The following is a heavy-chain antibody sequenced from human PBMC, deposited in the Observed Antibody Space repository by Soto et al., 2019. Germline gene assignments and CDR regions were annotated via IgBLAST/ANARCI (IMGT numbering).Heavy chain of an antibody. D-gene: IGHD1-1*01. V-gene: IGHV3-30*18. CDR1: GFTFSSYG. CDR2: ISYDGSNK. J-gene: IGHJ6*02. Sequence: QVQLVESGGGVVQPGRSLRLSCAASGFTFSSYGMHWVRQAPGKGLEWGAVISYDGSNKYYADSVKGRFTISRDNSKNTLYLQMNSLRAEDTAVYYCAKVRRTPWNHYYGMDVWGQGTTVTVSS. CDR3: AKVRRTPWNHYYGMDV.